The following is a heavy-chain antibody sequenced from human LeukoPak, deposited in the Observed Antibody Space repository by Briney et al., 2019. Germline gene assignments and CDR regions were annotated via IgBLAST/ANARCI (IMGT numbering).Heavy chain of an antibody. CDR2: IHYSGTPT. CDR3: ARNVTAAILPRTNWFDP. Sequence: SETLSLTCSVYGASITSGRYYWGWMRQAPGKGLEWIGTIHYSGTPTFYNPSLESRVSLFSDTSRNDFSLRLRSVTAADTAVYYCARNVTAAILPRTNWFDPWGQGTLVTVSS. D-gene: IGHD2-2*01. J-gene: IGHJ5*02. V-gene: IGHV4-39*02. CDR1: GASITSGRYY.